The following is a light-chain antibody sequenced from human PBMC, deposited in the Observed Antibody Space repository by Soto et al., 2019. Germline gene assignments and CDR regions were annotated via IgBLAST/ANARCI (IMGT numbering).Light chain of an antibody. CDR3: SSYTSSITHPDV. V-gene: IGLV2-14*01. CDR1: SSDIGGYNF. J-gene: IGLJ1*01. Sequence: QSALTQPASVSGSPGQSIAISCAGTSSDIGGYNFVSWYQQHPGKAPKLMIYEVSNRPSGVSNRFSGSKSGNTASLAISGLQSEDEADYYCSSYTSSITHPDVFGAGTKLTVL. CDR2: EVS.